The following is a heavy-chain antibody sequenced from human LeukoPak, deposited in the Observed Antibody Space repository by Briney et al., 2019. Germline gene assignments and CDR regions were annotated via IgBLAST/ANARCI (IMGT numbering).Heavy chain of an antibody. J-gene: IGHJ4*02. CDR2: INPNSGGT. CDR1: GGTFSSYA. Sequence: ASVKVSCKASGGTFSSYAISWVRQAPGQGLEWMGWINPNSGGTNYAQKFQGRVTMTRDTSISTAYMELSRLRSDDTAVYYCARDQRERGYSYTFDYWGQGTLVTVSS. D-gene: IGHD5-18*01. CDR3: ARDQRERGYSYTFDY. V-gene: IGHV1-2*02.